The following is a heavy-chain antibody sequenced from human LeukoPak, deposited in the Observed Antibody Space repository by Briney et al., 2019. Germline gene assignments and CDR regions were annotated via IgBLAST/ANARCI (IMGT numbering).Heavy chain of an antibody. D-gene: IGHD2-2*01. Sequence: GGSLRLSCAVSGITFSSFNMNWVRQAPGKGLEWVSSITTSSTSMYYTDSVKGRFTISRDNSKNTLYLQMNSLRAEDTAVYYCAKGHCSSTSCLSSAEYFQHWGQGTLVTVSS. CDR1: GITFSSFN. CDR3: AKGHCSSTSCLSSAEYFQH. CDR2: ITTSSTSM. V-gene: IGHV3-21*04. J-gene: IGHJ1*01.